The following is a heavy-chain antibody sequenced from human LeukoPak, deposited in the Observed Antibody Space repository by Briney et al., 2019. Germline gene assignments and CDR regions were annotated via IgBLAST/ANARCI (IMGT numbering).Heavy chain of an antibody. CDR3: ARWEGGLARNNWLDP. D-gene: IGHD1-26*01. Sequence: SGGSLRLSCAASGFTFDDYGMSWVRQAPGKGLEWVSGINWNGGSTGYADSVKGRFTISRDNAKNSLYLQMNSLRAEDTALYHCARWEGGLARNNWLDPWGQGTLVTVSS. J-gene: IGHJ5*02. CDR1: GFTFDDYG. V-gene: IGHV3-20*01. CDR2: INWNGGST.